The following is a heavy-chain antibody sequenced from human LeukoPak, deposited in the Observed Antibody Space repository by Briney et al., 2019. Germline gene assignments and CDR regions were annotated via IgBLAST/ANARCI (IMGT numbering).Heavy chain of an antibody. J-gene: IGHJ6*02. CDR1: GYTFTSYY. CDR2: FNPSGGST. Sequence: ASVKVSCKASGYTFTSYYMHWVRQAPGQGPERMGIFNPSGGSTSYAQKFQGRVTMTRDTSTSTVYMELSSLRSEDTAVYYCARDWGSIAAAGTDYYYGMDVWGQGTTVTVSS. D-gene: IGHD6-13*01. V-gene: IGHV1-46*01. CDR3: ARDWGSIAAAGTDYYYGMDV.